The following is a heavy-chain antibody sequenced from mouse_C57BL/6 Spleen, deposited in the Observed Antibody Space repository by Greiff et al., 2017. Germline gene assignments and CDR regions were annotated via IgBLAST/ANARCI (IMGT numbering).Heavy chain of an antibody. CDR3: ARGGNGNYVWYFEV. J-gene: IGHJ1*03. CDR1: GYTFTSYG. Sequence: QVQLQQSGAELARPGASVKLSCKASGYTFTSYGISWVKQRPGQGLEWIGEIYPRSGNTYYNEKFKGKATLTADKSSSTAYMELRSLTSEDSAVYFCARGGNGNYVWYFEVWGTGTTVTVSS. V-gene: IGHV1-81*01. D-gene: IGHD2-1*01. CDR2: IYPRSGNT.